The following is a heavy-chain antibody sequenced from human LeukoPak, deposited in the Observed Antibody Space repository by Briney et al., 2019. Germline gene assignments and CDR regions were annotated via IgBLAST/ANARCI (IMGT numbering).Heavy chain of an antibody. D-gene: IGHD3-3*01. CDR1: GYTFTGYY. CDR3: ARGQGDDFWSGYLTSYDAFDI. Sequence: ASVKVSCKASGYTFTGYYMHWVRQAPGQGLEWMGWINPNSGGTNYAQKFQGRVAMTRDTSISTAYMELSRLRSDDTAVYYCARGQGDDFWSGYLTSYDAFDIWGQGTMVTVSS. V-gene: IGHV1-2*02. J-gene: IGHJ3*02. CDR2: INPNSGGT.